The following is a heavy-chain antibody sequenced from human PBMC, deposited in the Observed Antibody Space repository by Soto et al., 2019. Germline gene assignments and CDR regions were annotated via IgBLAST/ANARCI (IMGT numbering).Heavy chain of an antibody. V-gene: IGHV1-69*06. CDR1: GGTFSSYA. CDR2: IIPIFGTA. Sequence: ASVKVSCKASGGTFSSYAISWVRQAPGQGLEWMGGIIPIFGTANYAQKFQGRVTITADKSTSTAYMELSSLRSEDTAVYYCARTGTITLYSSYYGMDVWGQGTTVTVSS. CDR3: ARTGTITLYSSYYGMDV. D-gene: IGHD1-7*01. J-gene: IGHJ6*02.